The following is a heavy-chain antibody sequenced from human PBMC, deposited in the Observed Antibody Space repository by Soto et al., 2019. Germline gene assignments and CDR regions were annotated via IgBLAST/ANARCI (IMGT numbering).Heavy chain of an antibody. V-gene: IGHV4-61*01. CDR1: GGSVSSGSYY. D-gene: IGHD5-12*01. Sequence: PSETLSLTCTVSGGSVSSGSYYWSWIRQPPGKGLEWIGYIYYSGSTNYNPSLKSRVTISVDTSKNQFSLKLSSVTAADTAAYYCAREEVEKGDGYNQLDYWGQGTLVTVSS. CDR2: IYYSGST. J-gene: IGHJ4*02. CDR3: AREEVEKGDGYNQLDY.